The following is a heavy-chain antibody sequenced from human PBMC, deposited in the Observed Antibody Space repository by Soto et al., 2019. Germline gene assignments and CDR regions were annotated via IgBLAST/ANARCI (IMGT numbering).Heavy chain of an antibody. CDR3: ARDALEMATIPWYFDL. D-gene: IGHD5-12*01. V-gene: IGHV1-69*08. J-gene: IGHJ2*01. CDR1: GGTFSSYT. CDR2: SIPILGIA. Sequence: QVQLVQSGAEVKKPGSSVKVSCKASGGTFSSYTISWVLQAPGQGLEWMGRSIPILGIANYAQKFQGRVTITADKFTSTAYMELSSLRSEDTAVYYCARDALEMATIPWYFDLWGRGTLVTVSS.